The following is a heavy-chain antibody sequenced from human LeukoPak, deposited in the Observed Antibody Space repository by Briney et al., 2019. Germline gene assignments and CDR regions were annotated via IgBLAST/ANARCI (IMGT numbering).Heavy chain of an antibody. CDR3: MSAHGY. CDR1: GHSFSTNM. V-gene: IGHV3-7*01. Sequence: PGGSLRLSCVVSGHSFSTNMMTWVRQARGKGLEWVATIMPGGSESYRVDSVKGRFTVSRDNAKNSLYLQMISLRVEDTAVYYCMSAHGYWGQGTLVTVSS. J-gene: IGHJ4*02. CDR2: IMPGGSES.